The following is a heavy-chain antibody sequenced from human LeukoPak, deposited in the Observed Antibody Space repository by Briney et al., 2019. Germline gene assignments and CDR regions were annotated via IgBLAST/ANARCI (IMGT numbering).Heavy chain of an antibody. V-gene: IGHV4-39*01. CDR1: GGSISSSSYY. D-gene: IGHD3-9*01. Sequence: SETLSLTCTVSGGSISSSSYYWGWIRQPPGKGLEWIGSIYYSGSTYYNPSLKSRVTISVDTSKNQFSLKLSSVTAADTAVYYCARSYTPYYDILTGYPFVYAFDIWGQGTMVTVSS. J-gene: IGHJ3*02. CDR2: IYYSGST. CDR3: ARSYTPYYDILTGYPFVYAFDI.